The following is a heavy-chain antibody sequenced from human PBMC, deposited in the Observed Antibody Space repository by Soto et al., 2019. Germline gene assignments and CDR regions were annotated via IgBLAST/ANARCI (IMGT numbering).Heavy chain of an antibody. J-gene: IGHJ6*01. D-gene: IGHD5-12*01. CDR2: VIPIFTSA. CDR1: GGSFNSHA. V-gene: IGHV1-69*01. Sequence: QVQLVQSGAEVKKPESSVKVSCKASGGSFNSHAFSWERQAPGQGLEWLGGVIPIFTSANYAQKFQGRVTITANESSSTIYVELPSMPTEDTDIYCCARSTGATYIVPGIVVWQPGTSVTVSS. CDR3: ARSTGATYIVPGIVV.